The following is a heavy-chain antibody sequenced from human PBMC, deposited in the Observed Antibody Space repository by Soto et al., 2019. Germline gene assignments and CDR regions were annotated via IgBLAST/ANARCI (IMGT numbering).Heavy chain of an antibody. Sequence: SETLSLTCTVSNGSISSGGYSWSWIRQTPGKGLEWIGYIYPTGKTYYNPSLKNRATLSIDTSQNQFSLQLTSVTAADTAVYYCARAPPGPAPRWGVWGHGTAVTVS. D-gene: IGHD3-16*01. CDR1: NGSISSGGYS. CDR3: ARAPPGPAPRWGV. V-gene: IGHV4-30-2*01. J-gene: IGHJ6*02. CDR2: IYPTGKT.